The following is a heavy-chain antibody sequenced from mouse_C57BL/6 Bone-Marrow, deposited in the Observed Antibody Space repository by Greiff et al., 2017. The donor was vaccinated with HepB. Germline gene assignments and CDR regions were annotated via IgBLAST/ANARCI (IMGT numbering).Heavy chain of an antibody. V-gene: IGHV14-4*01. D-gene: IGHD2-2*01. CDR3: TTMVTTGYFDY. CDR1: GFNIKDDY. J-gene: IGHJ2*01. Sequence: EVQLQQSGAELVRPGASVKLSCTASGFNIKDDYMHWVKQRPEQGLEWIGWIDPENGDTEYASQFQGKATITADTSSNTAYLQLSSLTSEDTAVYYCTTMVTTGYFDYWGRGTTLTVSS. CDR2: IDPENGDT.